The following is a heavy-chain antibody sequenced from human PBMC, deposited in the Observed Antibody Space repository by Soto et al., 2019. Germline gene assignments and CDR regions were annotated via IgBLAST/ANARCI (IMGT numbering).Heavy chain of an antibody. J-gene: IGHJ3*02. Sequence: SETLALTCTVSGGSISSGGYYWSWIRQHPGKGLEWIGYIYYSGSTYYNPSLKSRVTISVDTSKNQFSLKLSSVTAADTAVYYCARAARRDIVVVVAPKVFDIWGQATMVTFSS. CDR1: GGSISSGGYY. V-gene: IGHV4-31*03. CDR3: ARAARRDIVVVVAPKVFDI. CDR2: IYYSGST. D-gene: IGHD2-15*01.